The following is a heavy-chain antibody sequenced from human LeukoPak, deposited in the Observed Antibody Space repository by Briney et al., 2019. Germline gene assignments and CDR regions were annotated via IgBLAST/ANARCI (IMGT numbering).Heavy chain of an antibody. CDR2: ISAYNGNT. Sequence: APVKVSCKASGYTFTSYGISWVRQAPGQGLEWMGWISAYNGNTNYAQKLQGTVTMTPDTSTSTAYMELRSLRSDDTAVYYCSRGGYYDVLTCYLCDYWGQGTRVTVSA. CDR3: SRGGYYDVLTCYLCDY. V-gene: IGHV1-18*04. CDR1: GYTFTSYG. D-gene: IGHD3-9*01. J-gene: IGHJ4*02.